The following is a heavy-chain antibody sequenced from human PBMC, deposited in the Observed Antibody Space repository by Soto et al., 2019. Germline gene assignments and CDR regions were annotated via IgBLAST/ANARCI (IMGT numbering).Heavy chain of an antibody. CDR3: ARAQGSSTSLEIYYYYYYGMDV. Sequence: QVQLVQSGAEVKKPGSSVKVSCKASGGTFRSYAISWVRQAPGQGLEWMGGIIPISDTTTYAQKSQGRVTITADESTSTAYMERSSLRSEDTAVYYCARAQGSSTSLEIYYYYYYGMDVWGQGTTVTVSS. D-gene: IGHD2-2*01. CDR2: IIPISDTT. J-gene: IGHJ6*02. V-gene: IGHV1-69*01. CDR1: GGTFRSYA.